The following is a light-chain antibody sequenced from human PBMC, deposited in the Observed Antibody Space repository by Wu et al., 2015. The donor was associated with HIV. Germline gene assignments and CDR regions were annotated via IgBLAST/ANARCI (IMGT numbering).Light chain of an antibody. CDR2: ATS. Sequence: DILLTQSPGTLSLSPGERATLSCRASQSVTSNYLAWYQQKPGQAPRLLIYATSNRATGIPDRISGSGSGTLFTLTISRLEPEDFAVYYCQQYGSSPALTFGGGTKVEIK. V-gene: IGKV3-20*01. CDR1: QSVTSNY. CDR3: QQYGSSPALT. J-gene: IGKJ4*01.